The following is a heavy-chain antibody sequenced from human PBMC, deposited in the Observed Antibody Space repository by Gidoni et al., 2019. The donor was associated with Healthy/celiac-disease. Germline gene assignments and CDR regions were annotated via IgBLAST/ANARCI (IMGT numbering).Heavy chain of an antibody. Sequence: EVQLVESGGGLVQHGRSLRLSCAASGLHFDDYAMQWVRPAPGKGLEWVSGISGNSGSIGYADSVKGRLTISRDNAKNSLDLQMNSLRAEDTALYYGAKDGDRNEYYFDYWGQGTLVTVSS. J-gene: IGHJ4*02. CDR2: ISGNSGSI. CDR3: AKDGDRNEYYFDY. CDR1: GLHFDDYA. V-gene: IGHV3-9*01. D-gene: IGHD1-1*01.